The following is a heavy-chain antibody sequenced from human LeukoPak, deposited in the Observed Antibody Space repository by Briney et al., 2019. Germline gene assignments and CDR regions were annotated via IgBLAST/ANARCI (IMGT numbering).Heavy chain of an antibody. Sequence: PSETLSLTCAVYGGSLSGYYWSWIRQPPGKGLEWIGEINHSGSTNYNPSLKSRVTISVDTSKNQFSLKLSSVTAADTAVYYCARNSDCSGGSCYFPYFDYWGQGTLVTVSS. CDR3: ARNSDCSGGSCYFPYFDY. D-gene: IGHD2-15*01. CDR1: GGSLSGYY. J-gene: IGHJ4*02. V-gene: IGHV4-34*01. CDR2: INHSGST.